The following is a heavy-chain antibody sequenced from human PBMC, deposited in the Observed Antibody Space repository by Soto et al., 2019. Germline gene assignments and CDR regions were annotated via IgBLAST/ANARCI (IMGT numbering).Heavy chain of an antibody. D-gene: IGHD2-2*01. V-gene: IGHV3-23*01. J-gene: IGHJ4*02. CDR3: ARDPGRHYCTSTSCLYFFDH. CDR1: GFTFSNHA. Sequence: EVQLLESGGALVQPGGSLRLSCAASGFTFSNHAMNWVRQAPGKGLEWVSTISDSGSTYYADSVKGRFTNSRDNSKTTLYLQMNSLRAEDTAVYYCARDPGRHYCTSTSCLYFFDHWGQGTLVIVSS. CDR2: ISDSGST.